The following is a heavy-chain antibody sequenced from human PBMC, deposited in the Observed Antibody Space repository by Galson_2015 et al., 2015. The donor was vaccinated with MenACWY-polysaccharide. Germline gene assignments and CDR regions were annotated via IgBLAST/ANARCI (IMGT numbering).Heavy chain of an antibody. Sequence: SVKVSCKASGYTFTSYEINWVRQAPGQGLEWMGWMSPNSGNIGYAQKFLGKFTMTRDTSIGTAYMELNDLRPEHTAVYYCARARYKASDYCGPGTLVTVSS. CDR2: MSPNSGNI. CDR1: GYTFTSYE. J-gene: IGHJ4*02. CDR3: ARARYKASDY. V-gene: IGHV1-8*01. D-gene: IGHD5-24*01.